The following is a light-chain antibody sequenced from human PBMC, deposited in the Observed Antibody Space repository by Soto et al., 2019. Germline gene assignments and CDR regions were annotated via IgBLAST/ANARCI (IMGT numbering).Light chain of an antibody. V-gene: IGLV2-14*01. CDR1: SSDVGGYNY. CDR3: SSYTSSSTYV. CDR2: DVS. Sequence: TPLSQPAFVSGSCRQSITISCTSTSSDVGGYNYVSWYQQHPGKAPKLMIYDVSNRPSGVSNRFSGSKSGNTASLTISGLQAEDEADYYCSSYTSSSTYVFGTGT. J-gene: IGLJ1*01.